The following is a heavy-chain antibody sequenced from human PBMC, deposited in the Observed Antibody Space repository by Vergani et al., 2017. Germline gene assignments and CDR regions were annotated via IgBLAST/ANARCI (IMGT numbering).Heavy chain of an antibody. V-gene: IGHV1-69*13. D-gene: IGHD6-13*01. CDR3: ARGHSSSSPPDY. J-gene: IGHJ4*02. CDR1: GGTLSSYA. CDR2: IIPIFGTA. Sequence: QVQLVQSGAEVKTPGSSVKVFCKASGGTLSSYAIRWVRQAPGQGLEWMGRIIPIFGTANYAQKFQGRVTITADESTSTAYMELSSLRSEDTAVYYCARGHSSSSPPDYWGQGTLVTVSS.